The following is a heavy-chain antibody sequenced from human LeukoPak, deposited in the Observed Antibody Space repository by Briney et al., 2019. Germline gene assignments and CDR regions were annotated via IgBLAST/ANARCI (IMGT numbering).Heavy chain of an antibody. CDR2: ISSNGGST. Sequence: GGSLRLSCAASGFTFSSYAMHWVRQAPGKGLEYVSAISSNGGSTYYANSVKGRFTISRDNAKNSLYLQMNSLRAEDTAVYYCARVPYSYGSRQYYFDYWGQGTLVTVSS. CDR1: GFTFSSYA. D-gene: IGHD5-18*01. J-gene: IGHJ4*02. V-gene: IGHV3-64*01. CDR3: ARVPYSYGSRQYYFDY.